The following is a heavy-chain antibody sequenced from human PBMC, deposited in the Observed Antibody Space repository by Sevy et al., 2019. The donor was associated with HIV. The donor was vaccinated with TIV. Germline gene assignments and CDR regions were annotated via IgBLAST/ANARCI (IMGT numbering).Heavy chain of an antibody. Sequence: GGSLRLSCAASGLTFNVYNMHWVRQAPGKGLEWVAIISYDGRKKYYADSVKGRITISRDNSKNTLYLQMNSLRVEDTAVYFCARDRRLDGSCWHLIGDRGQGTLVTVSS. CDR2: ISYDGRKK. J-gene: IGHJ4*02. D-gene: IGHD6-19*01. V-gene: IGHV3-30*04. CDR1: GLTFNVYN. CDR3: ARDRRLDGSCWHLIGD.